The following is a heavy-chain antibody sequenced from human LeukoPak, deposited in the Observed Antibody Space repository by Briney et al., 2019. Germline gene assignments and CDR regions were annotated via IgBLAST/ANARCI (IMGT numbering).Heavy chain of an antibody. CDR1: GFTFSSYW. J-gene: IGHJ4*02. D-gene: IGHD6-13*01. Sequence: GGSLRLSCAASGFTFSSYWMSWVRQAPGKGLEWVANIKQDGSEKYYVDSVKGRFTISRDNAKNSLYLQMNSLRAEDTAVYYCARVSSSWHGGFDYWGQGTLVTVSS. CDR3: ARVSSSWHGGFDY. CDR2: IKQDGSEK. V-gene: IGHV3-7*01.